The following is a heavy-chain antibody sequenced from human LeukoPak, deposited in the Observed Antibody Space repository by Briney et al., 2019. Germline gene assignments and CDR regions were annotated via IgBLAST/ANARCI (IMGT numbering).Heavy chain of an antibody. D-gene: IGHD3-16*01. CDR3: VTYYVNGGGRGH. J-gene: IGHJ4*02. Sequence: SETLSLTCTVSGASVSSGDYHWSWVRQAPGRGLEWIGHNGDPSYNPSLKSRVVISIDTSRNQFSLRLNSVTAADTATYFCVTYYVNGGGRGHWGPGALVTVSS. V-gene: IGHV4-61*08. CDR2: HNGDP. CDR1: GASVSSGDYH.